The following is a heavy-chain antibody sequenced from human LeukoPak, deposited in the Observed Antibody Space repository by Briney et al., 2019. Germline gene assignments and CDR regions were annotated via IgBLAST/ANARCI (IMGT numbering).Heavy chain of an antibody. Sequence: GGPLRLPCAPSGFTFSSYAMSWVRHAPGKGLEWVSAISGSGCSTYYADCVNGRFTISRDNSKITLYLQMDSLRAEDTAVYYSAKEGRPYCDLSITWGQGTLVTVSS. D-gene: IGHD4-17*01. CDR2: ISGSGCST. V-gene: IGHV3-23*01. CDR3: AKEGRPYCDLSIT. J-gene: IGHJ5*02. CDR1: GFTFSSYA.